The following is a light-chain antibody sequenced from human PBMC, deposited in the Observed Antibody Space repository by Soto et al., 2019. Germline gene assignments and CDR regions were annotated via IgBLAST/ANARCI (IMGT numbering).Light chain of an antibody. V-gene: IGKV2-29*03. CDR1: QSLLHSDGKTY. CDR3: QQYNSYSPT. Sequence: DIVMTQTPLSLSVTPGQASSISCKSSQSLLHSDGKTYLYWYLQKPGQSPQLLIYKASSLESGVPSRFSGSGSGTEFTLTISSLQPDDFATYYCQQYNSYSPTFGQGTKVDI. CDR2: KAS. J-gene: IGKJ1*01.